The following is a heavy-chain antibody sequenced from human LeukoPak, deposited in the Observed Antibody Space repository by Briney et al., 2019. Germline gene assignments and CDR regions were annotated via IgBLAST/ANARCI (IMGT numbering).Heavy chain of an antibody. D-gene: IGHD3-16*02. V-gene: IGHV1-18*01. J-gene: IGHJ4*02. CDR3: ARDQYDSVWGSHRPYFDY. CDR2: ISVYNGNP. Sequence: ASVKVSCKASGYTFSSYGSSWVRQAPGQGLEWMGWISVYNGNPEYAQKFQGRVIMTTDTFTSTAYMELRSLRSDDTAVYYCARDQYDSVWGSHRPYFDYWGQGTLVTVSS. CDR1: GYTFSSYG.